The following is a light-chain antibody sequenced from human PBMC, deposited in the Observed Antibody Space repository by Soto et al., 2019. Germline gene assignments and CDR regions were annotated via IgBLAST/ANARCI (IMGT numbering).Light chain of an antibody. Sequence: QSVLTQPPSASGTPGQRVTTSCSGSSSNIGRNTVNWYQQLPGTAPKVLIYNNNQRPSGVPDRFSGSKSGTSASLAISGLQSEDEADYYCAAWDDSLNGHVFGTGTKLTVL. V-gene: IGLV1-44*01. CDR3: AAWDDSLNGHV. CDR2: NNN. J-gene: IGLJ1*01. CDR1: SSNIGRNT.